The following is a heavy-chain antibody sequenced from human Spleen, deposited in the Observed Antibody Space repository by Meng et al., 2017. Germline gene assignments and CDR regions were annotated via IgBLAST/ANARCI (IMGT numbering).Heavy chain of an antibody. CDR1: GGSFSCYY. CDR3: VFDSSGDWYFDL. J-gene: IGHJ2*01. D-gene: IGHD3-22*01. V-gene: IGHV4-34*01. CDR2: INHSGST. Sequence: QVCLQQGGAGLLKPSETLSLTCAVYGGSFSCYYWSWIRQPPGEGLEWIGEINHSGSTNYNPSLKSRVTISVDTSKNQFSLKLSSVTAADTAVYYCVFDSSGDWYFDLRGHGTLVTVSS.